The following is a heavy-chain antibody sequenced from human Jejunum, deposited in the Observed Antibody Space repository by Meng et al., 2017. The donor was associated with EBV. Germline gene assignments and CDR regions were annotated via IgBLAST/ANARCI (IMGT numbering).Heavy chain of an antibody. CDR3: ARGAQPVDL. J-gene: IGHJ5*02. V-gene: IGHV1-8*01. D-gene: IGHD5-18*01. Sequence: QVQLVQSGAEVQKPGASVKVSCKASGFTLTNYDINWVRQASGQGLEWMGWMNPSNGKTGYAQKFQGRVTMTRDASTSTAYMELSSLRSDDTAVYFCARGAQPVDLWGQGTLVTVSS. CDR2: MNPSNGKT. CDR1: GFTLTNYD.